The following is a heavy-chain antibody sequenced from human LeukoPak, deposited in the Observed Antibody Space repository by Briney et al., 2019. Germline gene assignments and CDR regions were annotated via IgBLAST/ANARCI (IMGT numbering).Heavy chain of an antibody. J-gene: IGHJ4*02. CDR1: GFTFSSYS. Sequence: HPGGSLRLSCAASGFTFSSYSMNWVRQAPGKGLEWVSAISESGTGTYYADSVKGRFTISRDNSKNTLSLHMNSLRAEDTAVYYCAKDIAQGYTFGSIEQDYWGQGTLVTVSS. V-gene: IGHV3-23*01. CDR3: AKDIAQGYTFGSIEQDY. CDR2: ISESGTGT. D-gene: IGHD5-18*01.